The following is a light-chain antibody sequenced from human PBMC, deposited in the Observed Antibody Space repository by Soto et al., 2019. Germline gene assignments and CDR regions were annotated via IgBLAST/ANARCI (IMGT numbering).Light chain of an antibody. CDR1: QNIRSR. Sequence: DFQMTQSPSTLSASVGDRVTITCRASQNIRSRLAWFQQKPGKAPKLLIYDAPSLESGVPQRFSGSGSGTEFTLTLSSLQADDLSSYYCQPYHSDWLFGYGTK. J-gene: IGKJ1*01. CDR3: QPYHSDWL. V-gene: IGKV1-5*01. CDR2: DAP.